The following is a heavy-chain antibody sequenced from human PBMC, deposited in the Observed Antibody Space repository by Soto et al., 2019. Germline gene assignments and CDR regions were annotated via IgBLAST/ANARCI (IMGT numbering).Heavy chain of an antibody. V-gene: IGHV1-58*01. D-gene: IGHD1-26*01. CDR3: AAEPRGSYFNWFDP. J-gene: IGHJ5*02. Sequence: SVKVSCKASGFTFTSSAVQWVRQARGQRLEWIGWIVVGSGNTNYAQKFQERVTITRDMSTSTAYRELSSLRSEDTAVYYCAAEPRGSYFNWFDPWGQGTLVTVSS. CDR1: GFTFTSSA. CDR2: IVVGSGNT.